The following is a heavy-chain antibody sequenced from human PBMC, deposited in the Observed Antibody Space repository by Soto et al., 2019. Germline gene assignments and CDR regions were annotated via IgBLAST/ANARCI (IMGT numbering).Heavy chain of an antibody. CDR2: INHSGST. V-gene: IGHV4-34*01. CDR1: GGSFSGYY. Sequence: SETLSLTCAVYGGSFSGYYWSWIRQPPEKGLEWIGEINHSGSTNYNPSLKSRVTISVDTSKNQFSLKLSSVTAADTAVYYCASIRGYCTNGVCYDDYYYGMDVWGQGTTVTVSS. CDR3: ASIRGYCTNGVCYDDYYYGMDV. J-gene: IGHJ6*02. D-gene: IGHD2-8*01.